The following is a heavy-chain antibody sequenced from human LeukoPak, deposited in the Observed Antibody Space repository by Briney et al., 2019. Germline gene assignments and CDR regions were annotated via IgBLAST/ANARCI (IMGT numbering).Heavy chain of an antibody. J-gene: IGHJ6*03. CDR2: INWNGGST. Sequence: GGSLRLSCAASGFTFDDYGMSWVRQAPGKGLDWVSGINWNGGSTGYADSVKGRFTISRDNAKNSLYLQMYSLRAEDTALYYCARRREELLWFGEPYYYYYMDVWGKGTTVTVSS. D-gene: IGHD3-10*01. CDR3: ARRREELLWFGEPYYYYYMDV. CDR1: GFTFDDYG. V-gene: IGHV3-20*04.